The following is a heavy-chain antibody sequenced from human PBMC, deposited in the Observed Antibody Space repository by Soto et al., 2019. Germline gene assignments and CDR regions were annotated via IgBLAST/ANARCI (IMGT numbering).Heavy chain of an antibody. V-gene: IGHV1-69*05. CDR2: IIPIFGTT. D-gene: IGHD5-12*01. Sequence: QVQLVQSGAEVKKPGSSVKVSCKTSGDIFSGYSISWVRQAPGQGLEWMGGIIPIFGTTNYAQRFHGRVTITTDKXTGTVYMELYSLKSEDTAVYYCARDLGSGYDPGDYWGQGTLVTVSS. CDR3: ARDLGSGYDPGDY. CDR1: GDIFSGYS. J-gene: IGHJ4*02.